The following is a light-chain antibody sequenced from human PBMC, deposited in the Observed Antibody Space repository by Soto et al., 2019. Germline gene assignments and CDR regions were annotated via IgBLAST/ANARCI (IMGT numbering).Light chain of an antibody. CDR1: QSVRSN. V-gene: IGKV3-15*01. CDR3: QQYYNWPWT. Sequence: EIVMTQSPATLSVSPGERATLSCRTSQSVRSNLAWYQKKTGQAPRLLIYGASTRAIGIPAMFSGSGSGTEFTLTISSLQSEDFAVYYCQQYYNWPWTFGQGTKAEIK. J-gene: IGKJ1*01. CDR2: GAS.